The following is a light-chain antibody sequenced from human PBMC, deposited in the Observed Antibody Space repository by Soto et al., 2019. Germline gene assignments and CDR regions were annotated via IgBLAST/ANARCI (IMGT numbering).Light chain of an antibody. J-gene: IGKJ1*01. CDR3: QQYNSYSRT. CDR1: QSISSW. CDR2: KAS. Sequence: DIQMTQSPSTLSASVGDRVTITCRASQSISSWLAWYQQKPGKAPKTLIYKASNLKSGVPSRFSGSGSGTEFTLTISSLQPDDFATYYCQQYNSYSRTFGQGIKVEIK. V-gene: IGKV1-5*03.